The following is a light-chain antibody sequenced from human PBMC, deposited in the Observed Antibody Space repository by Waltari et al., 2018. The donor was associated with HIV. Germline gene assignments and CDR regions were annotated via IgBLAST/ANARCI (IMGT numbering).Light chain of an antibody. CDR1: QSVSSSY. J-gene: IGKJ2*01. CDR3: QQYGSSPPYT. Sequence: EIVLTQSPGPLSLSPGERATLPCRASQSVSSSYLAWSQQKPGQAPRLLIYGASSRATGIPDRFSGSGSGTDFTLTISRLEPEDFAVYYCQQYGSSPPYTFGQGTKLEIK. CDR2: GAS. V-gene: IGKV3-20*01.